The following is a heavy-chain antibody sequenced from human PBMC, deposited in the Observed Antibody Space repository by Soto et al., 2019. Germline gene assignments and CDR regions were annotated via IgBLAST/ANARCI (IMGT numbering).Heavy chain of an antibody. CDR3: AHGSGWLSDY. D-gene: IGHD6-19*01. V-gene: IGHV2-5*02. J-gene: IGHJ4*02. Sequence: QITLKESGPTLVKPTQTLTLTCTFSGFSLSTSGVGVGWIRQPPGKALEWLALLYWDDDNRYNPSLRSRLTLIKDTSKNQVVLTMTNMDPVDTATYYCAHGSGWLSDYWGQGTLVTVSS. CDR1: GFSLSTSGVG. CDR2: LYWDDDN.